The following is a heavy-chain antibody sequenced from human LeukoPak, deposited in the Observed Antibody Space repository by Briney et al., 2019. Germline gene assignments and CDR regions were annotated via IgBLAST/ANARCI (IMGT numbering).Heavy chain of an antibody. CDR2: ISAYNGNT. Sequence: ASVKVSCKASGYTFTSYGISWVRQAPGQGLEWMGWISAYNGNTNYAQKLQGRVTMTTDTSTSTAYMELRSLRSDDTAVYYCARERWYYDFWSGSSNWFDPWGQGTLVTVSS. CDR3: ARERWYYDFWSGSSNWFDP. CDR1: GYTFTSYG. D-gene: IGHD3-3*01. V-gene: IGHV1-18*01. J-gene: IGHJ5*02.